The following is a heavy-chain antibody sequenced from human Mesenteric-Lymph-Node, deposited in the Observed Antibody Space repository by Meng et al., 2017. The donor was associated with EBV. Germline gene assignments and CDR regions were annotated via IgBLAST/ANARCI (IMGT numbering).Heavy chain of an antibody. CDR2: INPNSGGT. J-gene: IGHJ4*02. CDR1: GYTFTGYY. Sequence: QVQLVKSGAVVKKPGSSVKVSCKASGYTFTGYYMHWVRQAPGQGLEWMGWINPNSGGTNYAQKFQGWVTMTRDTSISTAYMELSRLRSDDTAVYYCARVARGSTQRGAFDYWGQGTLVTVSS. V-gene: IGHV1-2*04. CDR3: ARVARGSTQRGAFDY. D-gene: IGHD6-13*01.